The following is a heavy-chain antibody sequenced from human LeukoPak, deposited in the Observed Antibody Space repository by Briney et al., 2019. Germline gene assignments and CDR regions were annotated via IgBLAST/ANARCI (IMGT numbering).Heavy chain of an antibody. D-gene: IGHD3-10*01. J-gene: IGHJ4*02. V-gene: IGHV4-59*01. CDR1: VGSISTYY. Sequence: SETLSLTCTVSVGSISTYYWSWIRQPPGKGLEWIGYIYYSGSTNYNPSLKSQVTISINTSKNQFSLKLSSVTAADTAMYYCTSHYGSGFDSWGQGTLVTVSS. CDR3: TSHYGSGFDS. CDR2: IYYSGST.